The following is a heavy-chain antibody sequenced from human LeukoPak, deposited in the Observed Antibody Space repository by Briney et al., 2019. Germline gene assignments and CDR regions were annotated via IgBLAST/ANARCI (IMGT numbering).Heavy chain of an antibody. J-gene: IGHJ4*02. Sequence: PGGSLRLSCAASGFTFSSYGMHWVRQAPGKGLEWVAFIGYDGSNKYYADSVKGRFTISRDNSKDTLYLQMNSLRAEDTAVYYCAKDIGGDTAMVAVDYWGQGTLVTVSS. CDR2: IGYDGSNK. V-gene: IGHV3-30*02. CDR1: GFTFSSYG. CDR3: AKDIGGDTAMVAVDY. D-gene: IGHD5-18*01.